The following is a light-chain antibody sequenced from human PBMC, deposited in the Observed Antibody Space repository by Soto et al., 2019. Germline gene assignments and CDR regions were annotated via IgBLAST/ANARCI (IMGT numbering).Light chain of an antibody. CDR1: ESITTW. CDR3: HQYNTYLYT. Sequence: DIQLTQSPSTLSASVGDRVTITCRASESITTWLAWYQQKPGKAPKVLIHDASTLESGVTSRFSGSGSGTEFTLTISSLQPDDFAAYFCHQYNTYLYTFGQGTKLETK. J-gene: IGKJ2*01. CDR2: DAS. V-gene: IGKV1-5*01.